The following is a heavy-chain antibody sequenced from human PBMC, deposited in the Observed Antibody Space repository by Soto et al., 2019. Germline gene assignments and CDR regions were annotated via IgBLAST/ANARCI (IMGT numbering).Heavy chain of an antibody. CDR2: IFFTGNI. CDR1: GASLSSISYY. D-gene: IGHD2-15*01. Sequence: HLQLQESGPGLVKPSETLSLNCTVSGASLSSISYYWGWIRQPPGKGLEWVGSIFFTGNIYSHTSLKSRVTISVDTSRNQFSLMVNSVTAADTAVYYCASRHCSGGSCYNPGFDSLCQGALVTVSS. J-gene: IGHJ4*02. CDR3: ASRHCSGGSCYNPGFDS. V-gene: IGHV4-39*01.